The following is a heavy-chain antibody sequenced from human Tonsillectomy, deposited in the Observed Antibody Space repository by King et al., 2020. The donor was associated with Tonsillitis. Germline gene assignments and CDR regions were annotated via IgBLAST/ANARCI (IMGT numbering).Heavy chain of an antibody. J-gene: IGHJ3*02. V-gene: IGHV3-48*01. CDR3: ARDVAPGDYYVWGRDAAFDI. Sequence: VQLVESGGGLVQPGGSLRLSCAASGFTFSSYSMNWVRQAPGKGLEWVSYISSSSSTIYYADSVKGRFTISRDNAKNSLYLQMNSLRAEDTAVYHCARDVAPGDYYVWGRDAAFDIWGQGTMVTVSS. CDR1: GFTFSSYS. CDR2: ISSSSSTI. D-gene: IGHD3-16*01.